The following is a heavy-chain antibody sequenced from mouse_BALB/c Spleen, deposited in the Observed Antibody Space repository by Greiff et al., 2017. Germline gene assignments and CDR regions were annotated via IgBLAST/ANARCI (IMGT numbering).Heavy chain of an antibody. CDR2: IWAGGST. D-gene: IGHD1-1*02. CDR1: GFSLTSYG. Sequence: VQLQQSGPGLVQPSQSLSITCTVSGFSLTSYGVHWVRQPPGKGLEWLGVIWAGGSTNYNSALMSRLSISKDNSKSQVFLKMNSLQTDDTAMYYCARDRGYYSYYFDYWGQGTTLTVSS. V-gene: IGHV2-9*02. CDR3: ARDRGYYSYYFDY. J-gene: IGHJ2*01.